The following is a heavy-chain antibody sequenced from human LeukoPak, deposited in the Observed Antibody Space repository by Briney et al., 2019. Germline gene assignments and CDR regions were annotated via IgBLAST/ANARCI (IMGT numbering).Heavy chain of an antibody. CDR2: IYYSGSP. J-gene: IGHJ4*02. V-gene: IGHV4-39*01. D-gene: IGHD1-26*01. Sequence: KPSETLSLTCTVSGDSISSSSYYWGWIRQPPGKGLEWIGSIYYSGSPYYNPSLKSRVTISVDTSNNRFSLKLSSVTAADMAVYYCARHGYSGSYFDYWGQGTLVTVSS. CDR3: ARHGYSGSYFDY. CDR1: GDSISSSSYY.